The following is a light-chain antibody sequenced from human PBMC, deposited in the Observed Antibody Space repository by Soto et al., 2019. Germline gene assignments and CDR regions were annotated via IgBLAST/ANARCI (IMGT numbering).Light chain of an antibody. V-gene: IGKV3-11*01. J-gene: IGKJ5*01. CDR1: QSVSSSY. Sequence: EIVLTQSPGTLSLSPVERATLSCRASQSVSSSYLSWYQQKPGQTPRLLIYDGSNRATGIPARFSGSGSGTDHTLTISSLEPEDSAVYYCQQRSNWPITFGQGTRLEIK. CDR2: DGS. CDR3: QQRSNWPIT.